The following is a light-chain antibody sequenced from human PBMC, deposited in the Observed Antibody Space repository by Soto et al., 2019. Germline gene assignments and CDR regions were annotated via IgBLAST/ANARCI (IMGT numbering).Light chain of an antibody. V-gene: IGLV1-40*01. J-gene: IGLJ3*02. CDR3: QSYDSSLSALV. CDR1: SFNIGAGYD. Sequence: QSLLTQPPSVSGAPGQGVTISCAGTSFNIGAGYDVHWYQQVPGTAPKLLIYTNSNRPSGVPDRFSGSKSGTSASLAITGLQAADEADYYCQSYDSSLSALVFGGGTKLTVL. CDR2: TNS.